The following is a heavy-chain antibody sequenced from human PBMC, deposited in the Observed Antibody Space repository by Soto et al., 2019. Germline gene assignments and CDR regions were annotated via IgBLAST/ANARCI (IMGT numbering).Heavy chain of an antibody. CDR1: GGTFSRDA. J-gene: IGHJ4*02. CDR2: IIPIFGTV. CDR3: AREVKPGGYTSPGTSGFDY. V-gene: IGHV1-69*12. Sequence: QVQLVQSGAEVKKPGSSVKVSCKASGGTFSRDAISWVRQAPGQGLEWMGGIIPIFGTVNYAQKFQGRVTISADESTSTAYMELSSLRSEDTAVYYCAREVKPGGYTSPGTSGFDYWGQGTLVTVSS. D-gene: IGHD5-12*01.